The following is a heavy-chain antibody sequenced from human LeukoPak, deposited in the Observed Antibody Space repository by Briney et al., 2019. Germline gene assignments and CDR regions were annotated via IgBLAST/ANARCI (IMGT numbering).Heavy chain of an antibody. J-gene: IGHJ4*02. V-gene: IGHV3-7*05. CDR2: INEDGSEK. CDR3: ASQFWWAAVAGTTLDY. Sequence: GGSLRLSCIAAGFTFSTDWMSWVRQAPGGGLEGVANINEDGSEKYYVDYVKGRFTISRDNAKISLYLQMNSLRAEDTAVYYCASQFWWAAVAGTTLDYWGQGTLVTVSS. D-gene: IGHD6-19*01. CDR1: GFTFSTDW.